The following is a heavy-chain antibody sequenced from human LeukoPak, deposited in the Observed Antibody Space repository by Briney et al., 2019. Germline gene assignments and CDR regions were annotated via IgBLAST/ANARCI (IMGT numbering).Heavy chain of an antibody. Sequence: ASVKVSCKASGYTFTTYGINWVRQAPGQGLEWVGRISANTGNTNYAQKLQGRVTMTTDTSTTTAYMELSRLRSDDTAVYYCAREASSSTGGAFDYWGQGTLVTVSS. D-gene: IGHD6-6*01. CDR2: ISANTGNT. J-gene: IGHJ4*02. V-gene: IGHV1-18*01. CDR1: GYTFTTYG. CDR3: AREASSSTGGAFDY.